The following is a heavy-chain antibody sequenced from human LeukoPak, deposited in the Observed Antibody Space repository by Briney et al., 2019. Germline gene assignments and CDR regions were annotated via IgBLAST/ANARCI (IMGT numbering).Heavy chain of an antibody. Sequence: TGGSLRLSCAASGFTFNSYGMHWVRQAPGKGLEWVAFIRYDGSNKYYADSVKGRFTISRDNSKNTLYLQMSSLRAEDTAVYYCAKCLLGYSGHASTFDYWGQGTLVTVSS. D-gene: IGHD5-12*01. V-gene: IGHV3-30*02. CDR2: IRYDGSNK. CDR1: GFTFNSYG. CDR3: AKCLLGYSGHASTFDY. J-gene: IGHJ4*02.